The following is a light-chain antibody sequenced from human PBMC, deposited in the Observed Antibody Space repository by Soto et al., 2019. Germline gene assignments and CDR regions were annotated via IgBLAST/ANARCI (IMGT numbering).Light chain of an antibody. CDR2: ASS. Sequence: EIVLTQSPATLSVSPGERATLSCRASQSVGSNFAWYQQKPGQAPRLLIFASSTRATGVPARFSGSGSGTEFTLTISSLQSEDFAVYYCQQYGDWPITFGGGAKVEIE. CDR3: QQYGDWPIT. V-gene: IGKV3-15*01. J-gene: IGKJ4*01. CDR1: QSVGSN.